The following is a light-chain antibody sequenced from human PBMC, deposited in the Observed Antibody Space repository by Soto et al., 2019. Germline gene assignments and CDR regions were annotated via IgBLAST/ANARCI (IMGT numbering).Light chain of an antibody. CDR3: QQRSNWPPYT. V-gene: IGKV3-11*01. CDR1: QSVSNY. Sequence: EIVLTQSPATLSLSPGERATLSCRASQSVSNYLAWYHQKPGQAPRLLIYGASNRATGIPARFSGSGSGTDFTLTISSLEPEDFAVYYCQQRSNWPPYTFGQGTKLEIK. J-gene: IGKJ2*01. CDR2: GAS.